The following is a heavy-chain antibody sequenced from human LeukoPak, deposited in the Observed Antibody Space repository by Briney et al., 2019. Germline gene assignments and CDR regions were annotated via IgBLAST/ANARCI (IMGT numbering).Heavy chain of an antibody. CDR1: GFTFSTYA. CDR3: AKDQLAGLSRPYVFDI. D-gene: IGHD1-1*01. V-gene: IGHV3-30*18. Sequence: GGSLRLSCAASGFTFSTYAMHWVRQAPGKGLEWVAVISYDGSNKYFADSVKGRFTISRDNSKNTLYLQMSSLRPEDTAVYYCAKDQLAGLSRPYVFDIWGQGTQVTVSS. CDR2: ISYDGSNK. J-gene: IGHJ4*02.